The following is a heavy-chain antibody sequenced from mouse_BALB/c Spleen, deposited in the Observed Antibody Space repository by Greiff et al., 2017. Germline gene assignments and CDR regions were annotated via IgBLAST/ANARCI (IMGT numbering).Heavy chain of an antibody. Sequence: EVQLQESGPGLVKPSQSLSLTCTVTGYSITSDYAWNWIRQFPGNKLEWMGYISYSGSTSYNPSLKSRISITRDTSKNQFFLQLNSVTTEDTATYYCAKGDYEGFAYWGQGTLVTVSA. CDR1: GYSITSDYA. J-gene: IGHJ3*01. D-gene: IGHD2-4*01. V-gene: IGHV3-2*02. CDR3: AKGDYEGFAY. CDR2: ISYSGST.